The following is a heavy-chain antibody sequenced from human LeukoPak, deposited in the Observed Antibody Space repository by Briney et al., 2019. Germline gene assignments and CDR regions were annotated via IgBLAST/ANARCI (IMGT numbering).Heavy chain of an antibody. Sequence: ASVKVSCKASGYTFTSYGISWVRQAPGQGLEWMGWISAYNGNTNYAQKLQGRVTMTTDTSTSTAYMELRSLRSDDTAVYYCARDLWNYYDSSGYYPFDYWGQGTLVTVSS. CDR1: GYTFTSYG. CDR2: ISAYNGNT. V-gene: IGHV1-18*01. CDR3: ARDLWNYYDSSGYYPFDY. D-gene: IGHD3-22*01. J-gene: IGHJ4*02.